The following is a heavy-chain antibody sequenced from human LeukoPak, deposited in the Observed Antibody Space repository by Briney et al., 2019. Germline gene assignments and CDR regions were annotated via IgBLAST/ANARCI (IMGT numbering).Heavy chain of an antibody. CDR2: IYSGGST. D-gene: IGHD5-12*01. J-gene: IGHJ4*02. V-gene: IGHV3-53*01. CDR3: ARVYLGSLGSGYDDY. CDR1: GFTVSSNY. Sequence: GGSLRLSCAASGFTVSSNYMSWVRQAPGKGLEWVSVIYSGGSTYYADSVKGRFTISRDNSKNTLYLQMNSLRAEDTAVYYCARVYLGSLGSGYDDYWGQGTLVTVSS.